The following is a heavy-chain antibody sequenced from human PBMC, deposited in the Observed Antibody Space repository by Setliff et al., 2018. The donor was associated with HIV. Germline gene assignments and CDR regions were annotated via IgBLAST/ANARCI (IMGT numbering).Heavy chain of an antibody. CDR2: IHHSGST. CDR3: ARDGGLDANNAFDI. V-gene: IGHV4-38-2*02. CDR1: GDSIRGGDY. Sequence: SETLSLTCDVSGDSIRGGDYWGWIRQPPGKGLEWIGHIHHSGSTYYNPSLKSRVTISVDTSKNQFSLKLSSVTAADTAVYYCARDGGLDANNAFDIWGQGTMVTVSS. D-gene: IGHD3-16*01. J-gene: IGHJ3*02.